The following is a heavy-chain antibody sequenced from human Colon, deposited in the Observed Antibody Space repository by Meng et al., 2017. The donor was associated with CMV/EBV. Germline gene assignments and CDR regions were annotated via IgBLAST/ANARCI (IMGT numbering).Heavy chain of an antibody. CDR3: AKNGAPARDFDA. CDR2: IYSGGTEP. CDR1: GFTFSTYA. J-gene: IGHJ4*02. Sequence: GGSLRPSCAASGFTFSTYAMSWVRQAPGKGLEWVAIIYSGGTEPHYPDSVRGRFTHSRDNGLGTLSLHMNSLRVEDTAVYYCAKNGAPARDFDAWGQGTMVTVSS. V-gene: IGHV3-23*03. D-gene: IGHD2-8*01.